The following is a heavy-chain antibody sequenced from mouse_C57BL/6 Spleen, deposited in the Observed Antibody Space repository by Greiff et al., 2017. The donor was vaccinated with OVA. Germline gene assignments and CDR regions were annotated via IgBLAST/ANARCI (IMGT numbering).Heavy chain of an antibody. CDR2: IYPGSGNT. J-gene: IGHJ1*03. CDR3: ARGVEDWYFDV. D-gene: IGHD1-1*01. V-gene: IGHV1-76*01. Sequence: QVQLKESGAELVRPGASVKLSCKASGYTFTDYYINWVKQRPGQGLEWIARIYPGSGNTYYNEKFKGKATLTAEKSSSTAYMQLSSLTSEDSAVYFCARGVEDWYFDVGGTGTTVTVSS. CDR1: GYTFTDYY.